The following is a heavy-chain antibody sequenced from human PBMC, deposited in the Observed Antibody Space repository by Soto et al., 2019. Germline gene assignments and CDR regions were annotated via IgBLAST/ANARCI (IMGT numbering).Heavy chain of an antibody. Sequence: GGSLRLSCAASGFTFSSYGMHWVRQAPGKGLEWVAVISYDGSNKYYADSVKGRFTISRDNSKNTLYLQMNSLRAEDTAVYYCAKDRSEKSLRYYFDYWGQGTLVTVSS. V-gene: IGHV3-30*18. J-gene: IGHJ4*02. CDR2: ISYDGSNK. CDR3: AKDRSEKSLRYYFDY. CDR1: GFTFSSYG. D-gene: IGHD3-3*01.